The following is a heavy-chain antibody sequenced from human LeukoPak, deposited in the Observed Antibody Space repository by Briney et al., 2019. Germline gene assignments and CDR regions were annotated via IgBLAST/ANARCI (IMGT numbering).Heavy chain of an antibody. Sequence: GGSLRLCCVVSGFTFSTYAVSCVREAPGKGLVWVSAVRGRGGHTDYAAPGKGEFTISRANTKNTLYLQMNILRPEDTAIYYCAKTSRRNSAYESPFDSWGQGTLVTVSS. D-gene: IGHD5-12*01. J-gene: IGHJ4*02. CDR3: AKTSRRNSAYESPFDS. CDR1: GFTFSTYA. V-gene: IGHV3-23*01. CDR2: VRGRGGHT.